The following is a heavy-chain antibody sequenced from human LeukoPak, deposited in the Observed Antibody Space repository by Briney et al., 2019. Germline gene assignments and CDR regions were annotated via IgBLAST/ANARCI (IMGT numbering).Heavy chain of an antibody. D-gene: IGHD3-3*01. J-gene: IGHJ3*02. CDR3: ARGTQKTIFGVVITHAFDI. V-gene: IGHV4-34*01. CDR1: GGSFSGYY. CDR2: INHSGGT. Sequence: SETLSLTCAVYGGSFSGYYWSWIRQPPGKGLEWIGEINHSGGTNYNPSLKSRVTISVDTSKNQFSLKLSSVTAADTAVYYCARGTQKTIFGVVITHAFDIWGQGTMVTVSS.